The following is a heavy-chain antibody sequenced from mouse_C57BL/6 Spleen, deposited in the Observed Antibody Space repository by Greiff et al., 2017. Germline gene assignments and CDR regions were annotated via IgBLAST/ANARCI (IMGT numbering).Heavy chain of an antibody. Sequence: VQLQQPGAELVMPGASVKLSCKASGYTFTSYWMHWVKQRPGQGLEWIGEIDPSDSYTNYNQKFKGKSTLTVDKSSSTAYLQLSSLTSEDAAVYYCAREGYFDVGGTGTTVTVSS. CDR2: IDPSDSYT. CDR3: AREGYFDV. J-gene: IGHJ1*03. CDR1: GYTFTSYW. V-gene: IGHV1-69*01.